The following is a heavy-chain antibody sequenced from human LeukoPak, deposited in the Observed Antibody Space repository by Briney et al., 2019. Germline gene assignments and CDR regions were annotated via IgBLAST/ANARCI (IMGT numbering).Heavy chain of an antibody. CDR2: IYYSGST. D-gene: IGHD3-9*01. V-gene: IGHV4-39*01. Sequence: SGTLSLTCTVSGGSISSSSYYWGWIRQPPGKGLEWIGSIYYSGSTYYNPSLKSRVTISVDTSKNQFSLKLSSVTAADTAVYYCARVGTLRYFDWPGTKRGYAFDIWGQGTMVTVSS. CDR3: ARVGTLRYFDWPGTKRGYAFDI. CDR1: GGSISSSSYY. J-gene: IGHJ3*02.